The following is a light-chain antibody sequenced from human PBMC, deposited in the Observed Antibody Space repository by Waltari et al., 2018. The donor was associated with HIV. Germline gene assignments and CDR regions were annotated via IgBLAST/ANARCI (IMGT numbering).Light chain of an antibody. CDR2: QAS. CDR3: QQYYTYPWT. CDR1: QSIIMY. Sequence: DIQMTQSPSTLSAFVGDRVTLTCRARQSIIMYLAWYQQKPGKAPKLLISQASDLESGVPSRFSGSGSETEFTLTISSLQPDDFAVYYCQQYYTYPWTFGQGTKVEIK. J-gene: IGKJ1*01. V-gene: IGKV1-5*03.